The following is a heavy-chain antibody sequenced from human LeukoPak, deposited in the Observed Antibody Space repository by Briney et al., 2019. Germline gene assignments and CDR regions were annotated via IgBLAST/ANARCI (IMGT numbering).Heavy chain of an antibody. CDR2: IIPILDIP. D-gene: IGHD1-26*01. CDR3: ARDAWDLLSANAFDI. V-gene: IGHV1-69*04. CDR1: GGTFSRSA. J-gene: IGHJ3*02. Sequence: SVKVSCKASGGTFSRSAINWVRQAPGQGLEWMAKIIPILDIPKYAQKFQGRVTITADKSTNTAYMELSSLRSEDTAVYYCARDAWDLLSANAFDIWGQGTLVTVSS.